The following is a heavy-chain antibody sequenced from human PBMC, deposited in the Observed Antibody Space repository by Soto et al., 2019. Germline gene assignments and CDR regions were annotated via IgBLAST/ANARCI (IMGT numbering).Heavy chain of an antibody. V-gene: IGHV1-69*12. CDR2: IIPIFGTA. Sequence: QVQLVQSGAEVKKPGSSVKVSCKASGGTFSSYAISWVRQAPGQGLEWMGGIIPIFGTANYAQKFQGRVTITADESTSTAYMGLSSLRTEDTAVYYCASRRDGYNYDFYHYYGMAVWGQGTTVTVSS. CDR1: GGTFSSYA. J-gene: IGHJ6*02. D-gene: IGHD5-12*01. CDR3: ASRRDGYNYDFYHYYGMAV.